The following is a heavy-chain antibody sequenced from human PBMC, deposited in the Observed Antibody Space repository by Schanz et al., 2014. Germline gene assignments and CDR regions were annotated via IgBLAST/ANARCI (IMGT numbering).Heavy chain of an antibody. CDR1: GFSFSDSF. CDR3: ARNRGSGGQNWYFDL. Sequence: VQLVESGGGLVQPGGSLRLSCVASGFSFSDSFMSWIRQTPEKGLEWISFINTGSNYINYADSVKGRFTISRDNTKNSLFLQLNSLRADDTAVYYCARNRGSGGQNWYFDLWGRGTLVTVSS. CDR2: INTGSNYI. D-gene: IGHD1-26*01. V-gene: IGHV3-11*05. J-gene: IGHJ2*01.